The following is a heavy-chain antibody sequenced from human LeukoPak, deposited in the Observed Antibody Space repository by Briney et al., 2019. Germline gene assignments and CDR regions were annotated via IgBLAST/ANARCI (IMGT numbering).Heavy chain of an antibody. CDR1: VRSISSGGYY. D-gene: IGHD2-2*02. V-gene: IGHV4-31*03. J-gene: IGHJ4*02. CDR2: IYYRQST. CDR3: ARLRYCSSTSCYTLFDY. Sequence: SEPLSLTCTVSVRSISSGGYYWTWSRQHPGKGLERIGYIYYRQSTYYNTSLKSRVTISVDTSKNQFSLKLSSVTAADTAVYYCARLRYCSSTSCYTLFDYWGQGTLDTVSS.